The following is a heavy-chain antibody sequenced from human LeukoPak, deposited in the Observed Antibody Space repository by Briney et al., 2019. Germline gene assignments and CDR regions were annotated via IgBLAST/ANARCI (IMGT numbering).Heavy chain of an antibody. CDR2: IKGDGSET. D-gene: IGHD3-22*01. J-gene: IGHJ5*02. V-gene: IGHV3-74*01. Sequence: GGSLRLSCAASGFPVSSNYMGWVRQAPGKGLEWVSRIKGDGSETNYADSVKGRFTISRDNAKNTLFLQMNSLRVEDTAVYYCVRGQIGVSVIVHWGQGTLVTVSS. CDR1: GFPVSSNY. CDR3: VRGQIGVSVIVH.